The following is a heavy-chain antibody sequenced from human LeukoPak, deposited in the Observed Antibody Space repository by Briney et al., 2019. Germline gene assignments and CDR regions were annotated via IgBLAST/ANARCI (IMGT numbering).Heavy chain of an antibody. Sequence: GGSLRLSCAASGFTFSDYYMSWIRQAPGKGLEWVSYISSSGSTIYYADSVKGRFTISRDNAKNSLYLQMNSLKGDDTAVYYCAKDSAFYYIDVWGKGTTVIISS. J-gene: IGHJ6*03. CDR2: ISSSGSTI. D-gene: IGHD3-10*01. CDR3: AKDSAFYYIDV. V-gene: IGHV3-11*04. CDR1: GFTFSDYY.